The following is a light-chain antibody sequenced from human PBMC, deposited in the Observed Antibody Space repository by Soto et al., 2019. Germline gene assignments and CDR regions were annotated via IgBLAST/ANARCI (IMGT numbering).Light chain of an antibody. V-gene: IGKV1-5*01. CDR1: QSISSW. Sequence: DIKMTQAPWTLSGPVVDRVTITCRASQSISSWLAWYQRKPGKVPKRLISAASSLQSGVPSRFSGSGSGTEVTLTISSLQPEDFATYYGLQHNTYPWTCGQGTKVDIK. CDR2: AAS. CDR3: LQHNTYPWT. J-gene: IGKJ1*01.